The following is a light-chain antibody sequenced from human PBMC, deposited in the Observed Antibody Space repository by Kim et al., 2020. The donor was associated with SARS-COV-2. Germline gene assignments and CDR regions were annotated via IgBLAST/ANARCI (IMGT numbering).Light chain of an antibody. J-gene: IGKJ1*01. Sequence: PGERATSSCRASQSVSSSYLAWYQQKPGQAPRLLIYGASSRATGIPDRFSGSGSGTDFTLTISRLEPEDFAVYYCQQYGSSLPWTFGQGTKVDIK. V-gene: IGKV3-20*01. CDR3: QQYGSSLPWT. CDR1: QSVSSSY. CDR2: GAS.